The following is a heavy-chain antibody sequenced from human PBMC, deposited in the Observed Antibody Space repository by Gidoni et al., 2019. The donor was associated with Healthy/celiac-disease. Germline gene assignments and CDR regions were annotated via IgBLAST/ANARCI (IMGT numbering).Heavy chain of an antibody. J-gene: IGHJ4*02. V-gene: IGHV4-59*01. D-gene: IGHD3-10*01. CDR2: IYYSGST. CDR1: GGSISSYY. Sequence: QVQLQESGPGLVKPSETLSLTCTVSGGSISSYYWSWIRQPPGKGLEWIGYIYYSGSTNYNPSLKSRVTISVDTSKNQFSLKLSSVTAADTAVYYCARTYYYGSSVGFDYWGQGTLVTVSS. CDR3: ARTYYYGSSVGFDY.